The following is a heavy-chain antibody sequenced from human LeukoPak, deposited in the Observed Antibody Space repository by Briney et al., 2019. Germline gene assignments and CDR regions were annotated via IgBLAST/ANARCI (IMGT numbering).Heavy chain of an antibody. CDR1: GFTFSNYG. CDR2: ISGSGGST. D-gene: IGHD3-10*01. J-gene: IGHJ4*02. CDR3: AGSSGDYYFDY. Sequence: GGSLRLSCAASGFTFSNYGMHWVRQAPGKGLEWVSAISGSGGSTYYADSVKGRFTISRDNSKNTLYLQMNSLRAEDTAVYYCAGSSGDYYFDYWGQGTLVTVSS. V-gene: IGHV3-23*01.